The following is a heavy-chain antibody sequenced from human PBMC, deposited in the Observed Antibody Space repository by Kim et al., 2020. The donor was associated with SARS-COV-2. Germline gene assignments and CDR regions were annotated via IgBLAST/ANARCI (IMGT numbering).Heavy chain of an antibody. CDR1: GGTFSSYI. V-gene: IGHV1-69*13. D-gene: IGHD3-22*01. J-gene: IGHJ6*02. CDR3: ARTYYPVSSGFPAGNYYYYVRLDV. CDR2: INPMFGEA. Sequence: SVKVSCKASGGTFSSYIITWVRQAPGQGLEWMGGINPMFGEANYAQKFQGRVTITADESTRTGYMELSSLRSEDTAVYYCARTYYPVSSGFPAGNYYYYVRLDVGGHGTTVTVPS.